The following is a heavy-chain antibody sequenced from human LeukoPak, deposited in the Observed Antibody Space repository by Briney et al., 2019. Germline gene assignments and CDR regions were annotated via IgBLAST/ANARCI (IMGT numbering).Heavy chain of an antibody. CDR2: IYYSGST. J-gene: IGHJ5*02. V-gene: IGHV4-59*01. Sequence: PSETLSLTCALYGGSFTYYYWSWIRQPPGKGLEWIGYIYYSGSTNYNPSLKSRVTISVDTSKNQFSLKLSSVTAADTAVYYCARGGNWFDPWGQGTLVTVSS. CDR1: GGSFTYYY. CDR3: ARGGNWFDP.